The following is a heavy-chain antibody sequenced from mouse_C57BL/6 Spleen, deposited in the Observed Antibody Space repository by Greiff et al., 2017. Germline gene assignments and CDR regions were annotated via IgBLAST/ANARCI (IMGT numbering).Heavy chain of an antibody. CDR2: IYPGDGDT. V-gene: IGHV1-82*01. Sequence: QVQLQQSGPELVKPGASGKISCKASGYAFSSSWMNWVKQRPGKGLEWIGRIYPGDGDTNYNGKFKGKATLTADKSSSTAYMQLSSLTSEDSAVYFCARSLQLSYAMDYWGQGTSVTVSS. D-gene: IGHD3-2*02. J-gene: IGHJ4*01. CDR3: ARSLQLSYAMDY. CDR1: GYAFSSSW.